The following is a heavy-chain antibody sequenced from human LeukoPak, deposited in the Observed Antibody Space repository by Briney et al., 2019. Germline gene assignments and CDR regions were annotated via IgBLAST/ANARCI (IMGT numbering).Heavy chain of an antibody. CDR3: ARDGGDDAFDI. J-gene: IGHJ3*02. D-gene: IGHD2-21*02. Sequence: GGSLRLSCAASGFTFSSYDMHWVRQATGKGLEWVSAIGTAGDTYYPGSVKGRFTISRENAKNSLYLQVNSLRAEDTAVYYCARDGGDDAFDIWGQGTMVTVSS. CDR1: GFTFSSYD. V-gene: IGHV3-13*01. CDR2: IGTAGDT.